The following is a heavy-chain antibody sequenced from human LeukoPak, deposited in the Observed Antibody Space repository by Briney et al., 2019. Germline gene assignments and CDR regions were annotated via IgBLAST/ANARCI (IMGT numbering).Heavy chain of an antibody. V-gene: IGHV4-39*01. CDR2: LAYSGST. Sequence: PSETLSLTCTVSGGFIGSSSFYWAWIRQTPGKGLEWIGSLAYSGSTYYKSSLKSRVTLSVDAAKNQFSLNLTSVTAADTALFSCASSTSYYYDTSGYFEYWGQGLLVTVSS. CDR3: ASSTSYYYDTSGYFEY. CDR1: GGFIGSSSFY. D-gene: IGHD3-22*01. J-gene: IGHJ4*02.